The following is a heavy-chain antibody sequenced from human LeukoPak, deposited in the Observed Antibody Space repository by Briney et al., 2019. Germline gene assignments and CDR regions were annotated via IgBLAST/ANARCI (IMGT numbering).Heavy chain of an antibody. CDR1: GFTFSSYS. V-gene: IGHV3-21*01. CDR3: ARAPRIVVVPAALGY. D-gene: IGHD2-2*01. CDR2: ISSSSSYI. J-gene: IGHJ4*02. Sequence: PGGSLRLSCAASGFTFSSYSMNWLRQAPGKGLEWVSSISSSSSYIYYADSVKGRFTISRDNAKNSLYLQMNSLRTEDTAVYYCARAPRIVVVPAALGYWGQGTLVTVSS.